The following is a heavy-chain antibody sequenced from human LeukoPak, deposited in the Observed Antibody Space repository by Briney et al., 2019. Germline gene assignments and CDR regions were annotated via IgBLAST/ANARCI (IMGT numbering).Heavy chain of an antibody. CDR1: GFTFSSYG. Sequence: GGSLRLSCAASGFTFSSYGMHWVRQAPGKGLEWVAVISYDGSNKYYADSVKGRFTISRDNSKNTLYLQMNSLRAEDTAVYYCAKVLGWGSVLVTYDYGDPWLEGTFDYWGQGTLVTVSS. J-gene: IGHJ4*02. V-gene: IGHV3-30*18. CDR3: AKVLGWGSVLVTYDYGDPWLEGTFDY. CDR2: ISYDGSNK. D-gene: IGHD4-17*01.